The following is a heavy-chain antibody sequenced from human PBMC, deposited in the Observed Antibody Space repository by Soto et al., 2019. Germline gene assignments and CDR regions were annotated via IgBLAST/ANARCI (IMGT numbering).Heavy chain of an antibody. CDR3: ARVHRVGASYYYGMDV. CDR1: GFTFSSYA. Sequence: QVQLVESGGGVVQPGRSLRLSCAASGFTFSSYAMHWVRQAPGKGLEWVAVISYDGSNKYYADSVKGRFTISRDNSKNTLYLQMNSLRAEDTAVYYCARVHRVGASYYYGMDVWGQGTTVTVSS. V-gene: IGHV3-30-3*01. CDR2: ISYDGSNK. D-gene: IGHD1-26*01. J-gene: IGHJ6*02.